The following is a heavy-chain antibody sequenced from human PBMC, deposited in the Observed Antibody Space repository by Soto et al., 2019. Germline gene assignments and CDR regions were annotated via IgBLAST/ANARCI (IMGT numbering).Heavy chain of an antibody. D-gene: IGHD6-13*01. CDR3: AKALRPVIYIAAGWAFDI. J-gene: IGHJ3*02. V-gene: IGHV3-30*18. Sequence: PGGSLRLSCAASGFTFSSYGMHWVRQAPGKGLEWVAVISYDGSNKYYADPVKGRFTTSRDNSKNTLYLQMNSLRAEDTAVYYCAKALRPVIYIAAGWAFDIWGQGTMVTVSS. CDR1: GFTFSSYG. CDR2: ISYDGSNK.